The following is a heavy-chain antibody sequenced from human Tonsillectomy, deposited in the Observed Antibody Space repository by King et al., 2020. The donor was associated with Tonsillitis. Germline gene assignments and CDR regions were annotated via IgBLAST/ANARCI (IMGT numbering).Heavy chain of an antibody. CDR1: GYTFINFP. V-gene: IGHV1-3*01. CDR3: ARDRGLITMIVVVRTDAFDI. D-gene: IGHD3-22*01. Sequence: QLVQSGAEVKKPGASVRVSCKASGYTFINFPMHWVRQAPGQRLEWMGWINAGNGNTKYSQKFQGRVTFTRDTSASTTYMELSSLRSEDTAVYYCARDRGLITMIVVVRTDAFDIWCQGTMVTVSS. J-gene: IGHJ3*02. CDR2: INAGNGNT.